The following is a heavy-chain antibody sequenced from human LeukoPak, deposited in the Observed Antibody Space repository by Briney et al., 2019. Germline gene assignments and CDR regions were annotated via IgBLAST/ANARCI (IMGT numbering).Heavy chain of an antibody. Sequence: ASVKFSCKASGYTFTGYYMHWVRQAPGQGLEWMGRINPNSGGTNYAQKFQGRVTMTRDTSISTAYMELSRLRSDDTAVYYCARLWGYYDSSGYPHAFDIWGQGTMVTVSS. CDR2: INPNSGGT. V-gene: IGHV1-2*06. J-gene: IGHJ3*02. CDR3: ARLWGYYDSSGYPHAFDI. D-gene: IGHD3-22*01. CDR1: GYTFTGYY.